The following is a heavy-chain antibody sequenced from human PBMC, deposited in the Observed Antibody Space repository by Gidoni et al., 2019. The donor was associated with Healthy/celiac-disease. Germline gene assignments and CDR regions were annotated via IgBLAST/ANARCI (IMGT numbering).Heavy chain of an antibody. V-gene: IGHV3-30*03. D-gene: IGHD3-22*01. CDR3: ARGTTYYYDSSGYAWADY. J-gene: IGHJ4*02. CDR2: ISYDGSNK. CDR1: GFTFSSYG. Sequence: QVQLVESGGGVVQPGRSLRLSCAASGFTFSSYGMHWVRQAPGKGLEWVAVISYDGSNKYYADSVKGRFTISRDNSKNTLYLQMNSLRAEDTAVYYCARGTTYYYDSSGYAWADYWGQGTLVTVSS.